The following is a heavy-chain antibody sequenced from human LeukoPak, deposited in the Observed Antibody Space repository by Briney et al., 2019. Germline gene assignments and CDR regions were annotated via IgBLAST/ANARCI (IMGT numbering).Heavy chain of an antibody. CDR2: THHSGNT. CDR3: SGPLGGAGQSLGAFDI. J-gene: IGHJ3*02. CDR1: GDSISSNNW. V-gene: IGHV4-4*02. Sequence: SGTLSLTCAVSGDSISSNNWWNWVRQPPGKGLEWIGETHHSGNTNYNPSLKSRVTMSVDKSKNQLSLKLSSVTAANTAVYYCSGPLGGAGQSLGAFDIWGQGTMVTVSS. D-gene: IGHD6-19*01.